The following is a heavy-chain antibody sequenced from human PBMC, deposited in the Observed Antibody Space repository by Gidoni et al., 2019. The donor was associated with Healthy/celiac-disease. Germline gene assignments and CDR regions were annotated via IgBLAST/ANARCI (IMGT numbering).Heavy chain of an antibody. Sequence: QVQLQESGPGLVKPSETLFLTCTVSGGSVSSGSYYWGWIRQPPGKGLGWIGYIYYSGSTNYNPSLKSRVTISVDTSKNQFSRKLSSVTAADTAVYYCAREAYYDSSVSFDYWGQGTLVTVSS. CDR1: GGSVSSGSYY. J-gene: IGHJ4*02. D-gene: IGHD3-22*01. CDR2: IYYSGST. CDR3: AREAYYDSSVSFDY. V-gene: IGHV4-61*01.